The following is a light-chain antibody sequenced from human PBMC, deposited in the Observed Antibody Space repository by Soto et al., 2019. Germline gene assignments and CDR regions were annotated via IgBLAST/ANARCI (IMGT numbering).Light chain of an antibody. CDR1: QDIRGA. CDR3: QQFNSYPIT. J-gene: IGKJ5*01. CDR2: DVS. V-gene: IGKV1-13*02. Sequence: AIQLTQSPSSLSASVGDRVTITCRASQDIRGALAWYQQKPRKAPKMLIYDVSTLESGVPLRFSGSSSGTDFTLTISSLQPVDFATYYCQQFNSYPITFGQGTRLEIK.